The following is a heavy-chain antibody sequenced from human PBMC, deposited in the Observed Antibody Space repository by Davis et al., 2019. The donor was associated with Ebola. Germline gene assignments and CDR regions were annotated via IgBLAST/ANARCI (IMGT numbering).Heavy chain of an antibody. D-gene: IGHD3-16*01. CDR1: GFTFRSYG. J-gene: IGHJ4*02. Sequence: GESLKISCTASGFTFRSYGMHWVRQAPGKGLEWVAFIRYDGSNKYYADSVKGRFTISRENAKNTLYLQMNSLRAEDTAVYYCAKPLAPRFSYWGQGTLVTVSS. V-gene: IGHV3-30*02. CDR3: AKPLAPRFSY. CDR2: IRYDGSNK.